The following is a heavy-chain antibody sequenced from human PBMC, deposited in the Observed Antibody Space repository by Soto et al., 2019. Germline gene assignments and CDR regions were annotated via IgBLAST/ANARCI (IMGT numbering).Heavy chain of an antibody. CDR3: ARLLNKWGTPPGY. D-gene: IGHD3-16*01. CDR1: GYTFTSYD. J-gene: IGHJ4*02. CDR2: MNPNSGNT. V-gene: IGHV1-8*01. Sequence: QVQLVQSGAEVKKPGASVKVCCKVSGYTFTSYDINWVRQATGQGLEWMGWMNPNSGNTGYAQKFQGRVTMTRNTSISTAYTELSSLRSEDTAVYYCARLLNKWGTPPGYWGQGTLVTVSS.